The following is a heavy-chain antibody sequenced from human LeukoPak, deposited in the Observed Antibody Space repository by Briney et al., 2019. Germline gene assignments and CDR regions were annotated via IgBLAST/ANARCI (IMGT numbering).Heavy chain of an antibody. J-gene: IGHJ5*02. CDR1: GYTFTSYY. D-gene: IGHD4-11*01. CDR3: ARGDYSTPLYWFDP. V-gene: IGHV1-46*01. Sequence: ASVKVSCKASGYTFTSYYMHWVRQAPGHGLEWMGIINPSGGSTSCAQKCQGRVTMTRDASTSTVYMELSSLRSEDTAVYYCARGDYSTPLYWFDPWGQGTLVTVSS. CDR2: INPSGGST.